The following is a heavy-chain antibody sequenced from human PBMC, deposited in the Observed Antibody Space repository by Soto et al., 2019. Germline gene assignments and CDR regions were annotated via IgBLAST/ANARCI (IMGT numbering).Heavy chain of an antibody. Sequence: SETLSLTCAVSGASVASDDYYWSWIRQPPXKGLEWIGYIYHSGSTYYNPSLKSRVSISTDTSQNQFSLKLTSLTAADTAVYYCARDPIFYYASSGYGGSYFDYWGQGSRVTVSS. CDR2: IYHSGST. CDR1: GASVASDDYY. CDR3: ARDPIFYYASSGYGGSYFDY. V-gene: IGHV4-30-4*01. D-gene: IGHD3-22*01. J-gene: IGHJ4*02.